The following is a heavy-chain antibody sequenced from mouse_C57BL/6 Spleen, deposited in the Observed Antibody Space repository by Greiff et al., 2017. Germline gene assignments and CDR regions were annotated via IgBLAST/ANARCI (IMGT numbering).Heavy chain of an antibody. Sequence: VQLQQSGAELVKPGASVKISCKASGYAFSSYWMNWVKQRPGKGLEWIGQIYPGDGDTNYNGKFKGKATLTADKSSSTAYMQLSSLTSEDSAVYFCAHSNYEDWYFDVWGTGTKVTVSS. CDR2: IYPGDGDT. V-gene: IGHV1-80*01. CDR1: GYAFSSYW. CDR3: AHSNYEDWYFDV. D-gene: IGHD2-5*01. J-gene: IGHJ1*03.